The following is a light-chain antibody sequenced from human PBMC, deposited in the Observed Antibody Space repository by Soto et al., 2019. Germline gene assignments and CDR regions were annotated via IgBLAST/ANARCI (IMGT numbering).Light chain of an antibody. CDR2: GAS. Sequence: PGARATLSCRASQSISSSYLAIAWYQQKPGQPPRLLIYGASSRATGIPDRFSGSGSATDFTLTISRLEPEDFAVYYCQQHDTSPWTFGQGTRVEIK. J-gene: IGKJ1*01. V-gene: IGKV3-20*01. CDR3: QQHDTSPWT. CDR1: QSISSSY.